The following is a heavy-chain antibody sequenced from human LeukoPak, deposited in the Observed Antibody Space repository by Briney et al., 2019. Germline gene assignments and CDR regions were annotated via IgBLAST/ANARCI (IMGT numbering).Heavy chain of an antibody. V-gene: IGHV3-33*06. Sequence: GGSLRLSCAASGFTFSSYGMHWVRQAPGKGLEWVAVIWYDGSNKYYADSVKGRFTISRDNSKNTLYLQMNSLRAEDTAVYYCAKFRGVVTAIHPFDYWGQGTLVTVSS. D-gene: IGHD2-21*02. J-gene: IGHJ4*02. CDR1: GFTFSSYG. CDR2: IWYDGSNK. CDR3: AKFRGVVTAIHPFDY.